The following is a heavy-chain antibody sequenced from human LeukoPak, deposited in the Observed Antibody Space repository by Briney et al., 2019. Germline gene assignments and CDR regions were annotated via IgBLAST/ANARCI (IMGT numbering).Heavy chain of an antibody. D-gene: IGHD2-2*01. J-gene: IGHJ4*02. CDR1: GYSISSGYY. CDR2: IYHSGST. Sequence: SETLSLTCAVSGYSISSGYYWGWIRQPPGKGLEWIGSIYHSGSTYYNPSLKSRVTISVDMSKNQFSLRLSSVTAADTAVYYCARLWRSSTSCRDWGQGTLVTVSS. CDR3: ARLWRSSTSCRD. V-gene: IGHV4-38-2*01.